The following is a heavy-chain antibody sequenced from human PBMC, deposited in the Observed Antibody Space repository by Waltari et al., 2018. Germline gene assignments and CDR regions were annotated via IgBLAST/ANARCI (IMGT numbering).Heavy chain of an antibody. CDR3: AGGSGWLPDS. J-gene: IGHJ4*02. D-gene: IGHD6-19*01. V-gene: IGHV3-7*04. CDR1: GFSFSNYW. CDR2: IEQDGSKK. Sequence: EVHLVESGGGLVQPGGSLRLSCAASGFSFSNYWMNWVRQAPEKGVGWVANIEQDGSKKNYVDSVKGRFTISRDNAKSSVYLQMNSLRAEDTAVYYCAGGSGWLPDSWGQGTLVTVSS.